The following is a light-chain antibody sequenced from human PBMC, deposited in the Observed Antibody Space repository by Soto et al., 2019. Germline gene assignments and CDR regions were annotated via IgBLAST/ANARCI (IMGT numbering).Light chain of an antibody. V-gene: IGLV7-43*01. CDR3: LLYYGGVYV. Sequence: QAVVTQEPSLTVSPGGTVTLTCASSTGAVTSDNYPNWFQLKPGQAPKSVIYSTSNKHSWTHARFSGSLLGGKAALTLSGVQPEDEAEYYCLLYYGGVYVFGSGTKLTVL. J-gene: IGLJ1*01. CDR2: STS. CDR1: TGAVTSDNY.